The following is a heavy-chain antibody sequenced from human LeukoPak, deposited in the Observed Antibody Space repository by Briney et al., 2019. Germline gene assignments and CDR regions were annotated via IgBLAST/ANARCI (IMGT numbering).Heavy chain of an antibody. J-gene: IGHJ4*02. Sequence: SETLSLTCTVSGGSISYYYWSWIRQPAGKGLEWIGRIYTSASTNYNPSLKSRVTMSVDTSKKQFSLKLSSVTAADTAVYYCAREIVGVPFFEYWGQGALVTVSS. V-gene: IGHV4-4*07. CDR1: GGSISYYY. CDR3: AREIVGVPFFEY. D-gene: IGHD1-26*01. CDR2: IYTSAST.